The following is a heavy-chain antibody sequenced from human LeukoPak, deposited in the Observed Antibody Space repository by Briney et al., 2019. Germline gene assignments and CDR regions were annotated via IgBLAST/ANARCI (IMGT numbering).Heavy chain of an antibody. V-gene: IGHV1-46*01. J-gene: IGHJ2*01. D-gene: IGHD2-21*02. CDR3: ARDWSHCGGDCYSTSGYFDL. CDR1: GYTFTNYY. CDR2: TDPIGGST. Sequence: AASVKVSCKASGYTFTNYYIHWVRQAPGQGLEWMGITDPIGGSTNYAQKFQGRVTMTRDTSTSTVYMELSSLRSEDSAVYYCARDWSHCGGDCYSTSGYFDLWGRGTLVTVSS.